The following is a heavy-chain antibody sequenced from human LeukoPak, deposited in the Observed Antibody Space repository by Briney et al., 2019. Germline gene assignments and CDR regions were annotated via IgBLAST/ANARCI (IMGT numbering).Heavy chain of an antibody. D-gene: IGHD1-26*01. J-gene: IGHJ4*02. CDR3: ARTGGSYPYYFEY. V-gene: IGHV3-48*03. CDR1: GFIFRSYE. Sequence: GGSLRLSCAASGFIFRSYEMNWVRQAPGKGLEWVSYISSSGSTIYYADSVKGRLTLSRDNAKNSLYLQMNSLRAEDTAVYYCARTGGSYPYYFEYWGQRTLVTVSS. CDR2: ISSSGSTI.